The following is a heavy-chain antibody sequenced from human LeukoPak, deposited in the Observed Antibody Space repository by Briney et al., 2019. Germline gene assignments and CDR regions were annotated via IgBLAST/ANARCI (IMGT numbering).Heavy chain of an antibody. V-gene: IGHV4-4*02. J-gene: IGHJ4*02. Sequence: SETLSLTCAVSGGSISSSNWWSWVRQPPGKGLEWIGEIYHSGSTNYNPSLKSRVTISVDKSKNQFSLKLSSVTAADTAVFYCARAGGVVTAIPSYLDYWGQGTLVTVSS. CDR2: IYHSGST. CDR3: ARAGGVVTAIPSYLDY. CDR1: GGSISSSNW. D-gene: IGHD2-21*02.